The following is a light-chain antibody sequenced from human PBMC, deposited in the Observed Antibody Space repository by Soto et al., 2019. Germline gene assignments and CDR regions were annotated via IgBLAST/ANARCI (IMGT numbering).Light chain of an antibody. J-gene: IGKJ4*01. CDR3: QQSYSTPLT. CDR2: AAS. V-gene: IGKV1-39*01. Sequence: DIQITQSPSSLSASVVDRVTITCRASQSISSYLNWYQQKPGKAPKLLIYAASSLQSGVPSRFSGSGSGTDFTLTISSLQPEDFATYYCQQSYSTPLTFGGGTKVDNK. CDR1: QSISSY.